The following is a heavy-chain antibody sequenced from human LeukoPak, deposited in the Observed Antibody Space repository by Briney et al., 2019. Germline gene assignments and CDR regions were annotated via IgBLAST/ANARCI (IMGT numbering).Heavy chain of an antibody. CDR3: ATLPFGTGSDAFDI. CDR2: IYYSGST. V-gene: IGHV4-59*12. D-gene: IGHD3/OR15-3a*01. Sequence: PSETLSLTCTVSGGSISSYYWSWIRQPPGKGREWIGNIYYSGSTNYNPSLKSRVTISVDTSKNQFSLKLSSVTAADTAVYYCATLPFGTGSDAFDIWGQGTMVTVSS. J-gene: IGHJ3*02. CDR1: GGSISSYY.